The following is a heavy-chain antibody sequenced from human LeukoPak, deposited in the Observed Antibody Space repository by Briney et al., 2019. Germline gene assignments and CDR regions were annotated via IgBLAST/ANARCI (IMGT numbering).Heavy chain of an antibody. CDR2: IRSKASGGTT. Sequence: QAGGSLRLSCTGSGFTFGDYAVCWVGQAAGMWPEWVGFIRSKASGGTTEYAASVKGRFSISRDDSKTIAYLQMNSLKSEDTAVYYCTKYCSGVACYTDYWGQGTLVTVSS. J-gene: IGHJ4*02. V-gene: IGHV3-49*04. CDR1: GFTFGDYA. CDR3: TKYCSGVACYTDY. D-gene: IGHD2-8*02.